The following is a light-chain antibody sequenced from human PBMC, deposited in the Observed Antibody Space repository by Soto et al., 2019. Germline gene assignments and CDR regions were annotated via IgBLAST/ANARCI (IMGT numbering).Light chain of an antibody. CDR3: SSYTSTTTYV. V-gene: IGLV2-18*02. CDR2: EVS. CDR1: SSDVGSYNR. J-gene: IGLJ1*01. Sequence: QASLTQPPPLSGSPGQSITISCTGTSSDVGSYNRVSWYQQPPGTAPKLMIYEVSNRPSGVPDRFSGSKSGNTASLTISGLQAEDEADYYCSSYTSTTTYVFGTGTKVTVL.